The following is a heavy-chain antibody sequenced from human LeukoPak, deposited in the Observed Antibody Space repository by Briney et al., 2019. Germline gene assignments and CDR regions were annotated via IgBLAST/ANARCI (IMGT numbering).Heavy chain of an antibody. CDR2: IKQDGSEK. CDR3: AGRGYSYGYLAFDI. D-gene: IGHD5-18*01. V-gene: IGHV3-7*01. J-gene: IGHJ3*02. CDR1: GFTFSSYW. Sequence: PGGSLRLSCAASGFTFSSYWMSWVRQAPGKGLEWVANIKQDGSEKYYVDSVKGRFTISRDNAKNSLYLQMNSLRAEDTAVYYCAGRGYSYGYLAFDIWGQGTMVTVSS.